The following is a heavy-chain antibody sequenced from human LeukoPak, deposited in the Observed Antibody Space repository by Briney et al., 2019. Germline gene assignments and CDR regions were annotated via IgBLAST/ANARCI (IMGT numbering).Heavy chain of an antibody. CDR1: GFSFSSDW. J-gene: IGHJ6*03. V-gene: IGHV3-7*01. CDR2: IKPDEGEK. CDR3: ARDPYSGSYGNYYYYFMDV. Sequence: GGSLRLSCAASGFSFSSDWMIWVRQAPGKGLEWVANIKPDEGEKYYLDSVRGRFTVSRDNAKNSLYLQMNSLRAEDTAVYYCARDPYSGSYGNYYYYFMDVWGKGTTVTISS. D-gene: IGHD1-26*01.